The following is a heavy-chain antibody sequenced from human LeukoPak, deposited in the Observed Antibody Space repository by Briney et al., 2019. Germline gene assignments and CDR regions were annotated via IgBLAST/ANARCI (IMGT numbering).Heavy chain of an antibody. D-gene: IGHD3-22*01. V-gene: IGHV3-7*03. CDR3: AKDKRPYYYDSSGFSGYDY. J-gene: IGHJ4*02. CDR2: IKQDGSDI. CDR1: GFTFSSYW. Sequence: GGSLRLSCAASGFTFSSYWMSWVRQAPGKGLEWVGNIKQDGSDIHYVDSVKGRLSISRDNSKNTLYLQMNSLRAEDTAVYYCAKDKRPYYYDSSGFSGYDYWGQGTLVTVSS.